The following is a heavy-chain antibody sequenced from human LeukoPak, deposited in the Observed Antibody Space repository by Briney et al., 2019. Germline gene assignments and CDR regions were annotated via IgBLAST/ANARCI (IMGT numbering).Heavy chain of an antibody. CDR3: ARMSPRLRRLTLTTTKGFDY. V-gene: IGHV4-34*01. Sequence: PSETLSLTCAAYGGSFSVYYWSWIRQPPGKGLEWIGEINDSGRTNYNPSLKSRVTISVDTSKNQFSLKLTSVTAADTAVYYCARMSPRLRRLTLTTTKGFDYWAREPWSPSPQ. J-gene: IGHJ4*02. D-gene: IGHD4-17*01. CDR1: GGSFSVYY. CDR2: INDSGRT.